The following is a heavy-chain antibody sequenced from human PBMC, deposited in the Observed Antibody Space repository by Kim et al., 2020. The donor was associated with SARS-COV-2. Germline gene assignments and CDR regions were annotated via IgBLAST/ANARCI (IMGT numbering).Heavy chain of an antibody. CDR3: AKEDAVAVSGGFDC. V-gene: IGHV3-30*18. CDR1: GFTFSSYG. D-gene: IGHD6-19*01. Sequence: GGSLRLSCAVSGFTFSSYGMHWVRLAQGKGLEWVAVISYDGKNKYYGEAVKGRFTISRDNSKNTLDLQIHSLRVEDTAVYYCAKEDAVAVSGGFDCWGQGTLVTVS. CDR2: ISYDGKNK. J-gene: IGHJ4*02.